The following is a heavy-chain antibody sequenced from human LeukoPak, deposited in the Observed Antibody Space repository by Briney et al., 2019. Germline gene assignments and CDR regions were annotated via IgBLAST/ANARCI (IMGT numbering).Heavy chain of an antibody. CDR1: GFTFSSYS. Sequence: PGGSLRLSCAASGFTFSSYSMNWVRQAPGKGLEWVSSISSSSSYIYYADSVKGRFTIPRDNAKNSLYLQMNSLRAEDTAVYYCARDKSSGSGWYNYYYYYMDVWGKGTTVTVSS. CDR2: ISSSSSYI. V-gene: IGHV3-21*01. D-gene: IGHD6-19*01. J-gene: IGHJ6*03. CDR3: ARDKSSGSGWYNYYYYYMDV.